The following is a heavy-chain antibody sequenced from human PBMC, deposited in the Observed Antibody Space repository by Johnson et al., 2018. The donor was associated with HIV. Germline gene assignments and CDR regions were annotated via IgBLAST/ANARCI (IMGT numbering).Heavy chain of an antibody. CDR1: GFTFSSYA. J-gene: IGHJ3*02. CDR3: AKVGGTTILRDAFDI. V-gene: IGHV3-30*04. Sequence: QVQLVESGGGVVQPGRSLRLSCAASGFTFSSYAMHWVRQAPGKGLEWVAVISSDGSNKYYADSVKGRFNISRDNSKNTLYLQMNSLRAEDTAVYYCAKVGGTTILRDAFDIWGQGTMVTVSS. CDR2: ISSDGSNK. D-gene: IGHD1-1*01.